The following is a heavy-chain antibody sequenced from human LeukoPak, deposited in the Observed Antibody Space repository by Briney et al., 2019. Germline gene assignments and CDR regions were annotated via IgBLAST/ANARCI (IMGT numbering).Heavy chain of an antibody. V-gene: IGHV4-61*02. J-gene: IGHJ4*02. Sequence: SQTLSLTRTVSGGSISSGTYYWTWIRQPAGKGLEWIGRIYTTGSTNYNPSLKSRVTMSTDTSKNQFSLKLSSVTAADTAVYYCARVTTGGYYNCWGQGTLVTVSS. CDR2: IYTTGST. D-gene: IGHD3-22*01. CDR1: GGSISSGTYY. CDR3: ARVTTGGYYNC.